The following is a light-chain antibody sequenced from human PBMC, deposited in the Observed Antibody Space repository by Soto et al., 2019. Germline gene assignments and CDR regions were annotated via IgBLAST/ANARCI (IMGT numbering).Light chain of an antibody. CDR3: HQYHSAPQT. J-gene: IGKJ1*01. V-gene: IGKV4-1*01. Sequence: DIVMTQSPDSLAVSLGERATINCKSSQSVLYSPNNKTYFAWYQQKPGQPPKLLVYWASTRESGVPDRFSGSGSGTEFTLTISSLQAEDAAVYYCHQYHSAPQTVGQGTKVEIK. CDR1: QSVLYSPNNKTY. CDR2: WAS.